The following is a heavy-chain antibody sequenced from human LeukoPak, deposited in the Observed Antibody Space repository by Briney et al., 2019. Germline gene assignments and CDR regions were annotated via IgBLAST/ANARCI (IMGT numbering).Heavy chain of an antibody. CDR2: VSSSSSYI. CDR3: ARDHQGYCSGGSCARSY. D-gene: IGHD2-15*01. Sequence: GGSLRLSCAASGFTFSSYSMNWVRQAPGKGLEWVSSVSSSSSYIYYADSVKGRFTISRDNAKNSLYLQMNSLRAEDTAVYYCARDHQGYCSGGSCARSYWGQGTLATVSS. CDR1: GFTFSSYS. J-gene: IGHJ4*02. V-gene: IGHV3-21*01.